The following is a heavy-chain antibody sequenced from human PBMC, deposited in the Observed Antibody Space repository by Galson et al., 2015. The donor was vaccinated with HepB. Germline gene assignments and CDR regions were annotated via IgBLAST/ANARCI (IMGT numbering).Heavy chain of an antibody. CDR2: IWKDGNNK. CDR3: ARDWMVITTWFYYGMDV. D-gene: IGHD3-22*01. Sequence: SLRLSCAAFGFTFSDFGMHWVRQAPGKGLEWLAVIWKDGNNKYYADSVKGRFTISRDNSDNMLYLQMNSLRDEDTAVYYCARDWMVITTWFYYGMDVWGQGTTVSVSS. V-gene: IGHV3-33*01. J-gene: IGHJ6*02. CDR1: GFTFSDFG.